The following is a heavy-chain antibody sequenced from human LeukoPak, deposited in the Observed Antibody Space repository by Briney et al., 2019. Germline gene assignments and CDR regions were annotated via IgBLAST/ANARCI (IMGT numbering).Heavy chain of an antibody. D-gene: IGHD2-2*01. V-gene: IGHV1-8*01. CDR2: MNPNGIAA. Sequence: GASVKVSCKASGYPFRIYDVNWVRQAAGQGLEWLGWMNPNGIAAGYSQKFQDRVTLTMDTSTSTAYLELSSLRSEDTAVYYCARGRLSTLWGQGTLVTVSS. CDR3: ARGRLSTL. CDR1: GYPFRIYD. J-gene: IGHJ4*02.